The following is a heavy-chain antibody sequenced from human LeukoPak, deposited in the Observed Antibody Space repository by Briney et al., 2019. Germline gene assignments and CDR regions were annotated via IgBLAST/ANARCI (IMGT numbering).Heavy chain of an antibody. CDR3: TRGGGSGRYYFDY. D-gene: IGHD3-10*01. J-gene: IGHJ4*02. CDR2: IRTKGYGGTT. Sequence: GRSLRLSCTASGFTFGDYAVSWFRQAPGKGLEWVSFIRTKGYGGTTEYAASVRGRFTISRDDSKSIAYLQMNSLKTEDTAVYYCTRGGGSGRYYFDYWGQGTLVTVSS. CDR1: GFTFGDYA. V-gene: IGHV3-49*03.